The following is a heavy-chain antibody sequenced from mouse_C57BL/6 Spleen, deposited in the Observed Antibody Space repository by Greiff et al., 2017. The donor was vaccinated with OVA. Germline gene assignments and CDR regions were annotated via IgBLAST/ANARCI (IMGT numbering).Heavy chain of an antibody. Sequence: VQLQQSGPELVKPGASVKISCKASGYTFTDYYMNWVKQSHGKSLEWIGDINPNNGGTSYNQKFKGKATLTVDKSSSTAYMELRSLTSEDSAVYYCARWDITTVVGEGFDYWGQGTTLTVSS. CDR3: ARWDITTVVGEGFDY. CDR2: INPNNGGT. D-gene: IGHD1-1*01. CDR1: GYTFTDYY. J-gene: IGHJ2*01. V-gene: IGHV1-26*01.